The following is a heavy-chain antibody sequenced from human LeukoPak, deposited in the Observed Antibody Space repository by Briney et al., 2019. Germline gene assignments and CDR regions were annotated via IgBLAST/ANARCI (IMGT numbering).Heavy chain of an antibody. CDR2: INPNSGGT. V-gene: IGHV1-2*02. D-gene: IGHD2-21*01. J-gene: IGHJ4*02. Sequence: GASVKVSCKASGYTFTGYYMHWVRQAPGQGLEWMGWINPNSGGTNYAQKFQGRVTMTRDTSISTAYMELSRLRSDDTAVYYCASEAYCDGDCYSKYDYWGQGTLVTVSS. CDR3: ASEAYCDGDCYSKYDY. CDR1: GYTFTGYY.